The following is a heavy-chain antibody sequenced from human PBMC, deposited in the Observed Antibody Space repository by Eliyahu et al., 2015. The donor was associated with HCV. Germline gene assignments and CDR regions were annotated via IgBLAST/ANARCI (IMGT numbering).Heavy chain of an antibody. CDR1: GGSFSGYX. CDR2: INHSGST. CDR3: ARIQYPAFYRPTPRGYYYGMDV. V-gene: IGHV4-34*01. J-gene: IGHJ6*02. D-gene: IGHD4-11*01. Sequence: QVQLQQWGAGLLKPSETLSLXCAVYGGSFSGYXXSWIRQPPGKGLEWIGEINHSGSTNYNPSLKSRVTISVDTSKNQFSLKLSSVTAADTAVYYCARIQYPAFYRPTPRGYYYGMDVWGQGTTVTVSS.